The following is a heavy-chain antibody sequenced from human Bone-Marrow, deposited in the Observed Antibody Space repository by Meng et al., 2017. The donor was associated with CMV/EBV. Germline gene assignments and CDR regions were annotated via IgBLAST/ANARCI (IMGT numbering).Heavy chain of an antibody. Sequence: LGQSGVAVRKPGSSAKLSCKASEGTFNNEAITCVRQAPGQGLEWMGWIKPNSGGTNYAQKFQGRVTMTRDTSISTAYMELSRLRSDDTAVYYCARVAGQISSSGDFDYWGQGTLVTVSS. CDR3: ARVAGQISSSGDFDY. CDR1: EGTFNNEA. J-gene: IGHJ4*02. D-gene: IGHD6-19*01. V-gene: IGHV1-2*02. CDR2: IKPNSGGT.